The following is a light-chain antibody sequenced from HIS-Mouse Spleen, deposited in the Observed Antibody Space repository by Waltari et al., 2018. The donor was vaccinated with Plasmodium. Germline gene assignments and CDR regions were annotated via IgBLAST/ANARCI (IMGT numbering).Light chain of an antibody. CDR3: QQSYSTWT. V-gene: IGKV1-39*01. Sequence: DIQMTQSPSSLYASAGDRVTITCRASQSISSYLNWYQQKPGKAPKLLIYAASSLQSGVPSRFSGSGSGTDFTLTISSLQHEDFATYYCQQSYSTWTFGQGTKVEIK. CDR1: QSISSY. CDR2: AAS. J-gene: IGKJ1*01.